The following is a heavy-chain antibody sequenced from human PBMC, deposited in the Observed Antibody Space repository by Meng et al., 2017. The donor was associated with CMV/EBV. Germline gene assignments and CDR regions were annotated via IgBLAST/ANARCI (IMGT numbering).Heavy chain of an antibody. CDR3: ARERVIVVVPAATTYYYYGMDV. V-gene: IGHV1-2*02. CDR2: INPNSGGT. Sequence: ASVTVSCKASGYTFTGYYMHWVRQAPGQGLEWMGWINPNSGGTNYAQKFQGRVTMTRDTSISTAYMELSRLRSDDTAVYYCARERVIVVVPAATTYYYYGMDVWGQGTTVTVSS. D-gene: IGHD2-2*01. CDR1: GYTFTGYY. J-gene: IGHJ6*02.